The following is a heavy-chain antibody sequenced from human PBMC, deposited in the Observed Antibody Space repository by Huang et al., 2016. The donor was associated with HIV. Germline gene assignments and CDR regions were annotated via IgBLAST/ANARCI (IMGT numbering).Heavy chain of an antibody. CDR3: ARSFGELLVSFYFDS. CDR2: ILYRGGT. J-gene: IGHJ4*02. V-gene: IGHV4-30-4*08. CDR1: GGSISSDDYF. Sequence: QVQLQESGPGLVKPSQTLSLTCTVSGGSISSDDYFWNWVRQSPGKGLEWIGYILYRGGTYYCPCLKCRVAISGDSSKNQCSLRLSCVTAADTAVYYCARSFGELLVSFYFDSWGQGILVTVSS. D-gene: IGHD3-10*01.